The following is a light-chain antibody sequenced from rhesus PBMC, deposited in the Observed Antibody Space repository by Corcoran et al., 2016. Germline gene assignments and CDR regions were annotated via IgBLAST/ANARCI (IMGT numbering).Light chain of an antibody. Sequence: EIVMTQSPATLSLSPGERATLSCRASQTVSSYVAWYQQKPEQAPRLLSYGASSGATGIPDRFSASGSGTAFTLTISCLEPEDFAVYYCQQYSNWPYSFGQGTKVEIK. J-gene: IGKJ2*01. V-gene: IGKV3S9*01. CDR2: GAS. CDR1: QTVSSY. CDR3: QQYSNWPYS.